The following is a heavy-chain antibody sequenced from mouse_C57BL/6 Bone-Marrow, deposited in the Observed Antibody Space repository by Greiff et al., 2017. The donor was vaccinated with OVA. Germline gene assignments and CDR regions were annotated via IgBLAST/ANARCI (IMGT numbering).Heavy chain of an antibody. CDR2: IWSGGST. Sequence: VQLQQSGPGLVQPSQSLSITCTVSGFSLTSYGVHWVRQSPGKGLEWLGVIWSGGSTDYNAAFISRLSISKDNSKSQVFFKMNSLQADDTAIYYCASGDYYGSFYFDYWGQGTTLTVSS. J-gene: IGHJ2*01. V-gene: IGHV2-2*01. CDR1: GFSLTSYG. CDR3: ASGDYYGSFYFDY. D-gene: IGHD1-1*01.